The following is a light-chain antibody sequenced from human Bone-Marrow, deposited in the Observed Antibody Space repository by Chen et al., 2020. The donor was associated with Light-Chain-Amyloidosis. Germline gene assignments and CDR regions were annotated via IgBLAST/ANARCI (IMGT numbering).Light chain of an antibody. Sequence: SYVLTQPSSVSVAPGQTATLACGGNNIGSTSVHWYQQTPGQAPLLVVYDDSDRPSGIPERLSGSNSGNTDTLTISRCEAGDEADYYCQVWDRSSDRPVFGGGTKLTVL. CDR3: QVWDRSSDRPV. V-gene: IGLV3-21*02. CDR2: DDS. J-gene: IGLJ3*02. CDR1: NIGSTS.